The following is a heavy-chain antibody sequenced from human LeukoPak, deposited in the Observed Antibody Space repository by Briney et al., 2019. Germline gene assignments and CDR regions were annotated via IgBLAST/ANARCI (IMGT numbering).Heavy chain of an antibody. D-gene: IGHD3-22*01. CDR1: GFTFSSYW. CDR3: AGDWTSRVAYYYDSSGYHYFDY. J-gene: IGHJ4*02. Sequence: GGSLRLSCAASGFTFSSYWVSWVRQAPGKGLEWVANIKQDGSEKYYVDSVKGRFTISRDNAKNSLYLQMNSLRAEDTAVYYCAGDWTSRVAYYYDSSGYHYFDYWGQGTLVTVSS. V-gene: IGHV3-7*03. CDR2: IKQDGSEK.